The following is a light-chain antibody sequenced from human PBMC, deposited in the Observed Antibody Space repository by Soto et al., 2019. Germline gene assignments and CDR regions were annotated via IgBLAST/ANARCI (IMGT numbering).Light chain of an antibody. CDR1: SSNIGNNA. CDR3: AAWDDSLNGVV. V-gene: IGLV1-36*01. CDR2: YDD. Sequence: QSVLTQPPSVSEAPRQRVTISCSGSSSNIGNNAVNWYQQLPGTAPKLLIYYDDLLPSGVSDRFSGSKSGTSASLAISGLQYEDEADYYCAAWDDSLNGVVFGGGTKVTVL. J-gene: IGLJ2*01.